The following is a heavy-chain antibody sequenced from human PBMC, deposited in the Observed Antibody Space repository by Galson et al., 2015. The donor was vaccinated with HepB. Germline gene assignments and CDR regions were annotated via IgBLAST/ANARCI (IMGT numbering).Heavy chain of an antibody. V-gene: IGHV1-58*02. CDR2: IVVGSGNT. D-gene: IGHD6-13*01. Sequence: SVKVSCKASGFTFTSSAMQWVRQARGQRLEWIGWIVVGSGNTNYAQKFQERVTITRDMSTSTAYMELSSLRSEDTAVYYCAAGRIAAAGTAGRTVAMEDYWGQGTLVTVSS. J-gene: IGHJ4*02. CDR3: AAGRIAAAGTAGRTVAMEDY. CDR1: GFTFTSSA.